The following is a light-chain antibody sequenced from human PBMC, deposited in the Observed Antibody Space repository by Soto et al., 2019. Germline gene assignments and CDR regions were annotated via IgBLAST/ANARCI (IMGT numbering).Light chain of an antibody. J-gene: IGKJ1*01. CDR1: QSVSSD. CDR3: HQYGSSPWT. V-gene: IGKV3-20*01. Sequence: EIVMTQSPATLSVSPGESATLSCRASQSVSSDLAWYQQKPGQAPRLLIYGASSRATGIPDRFSGSGSETDFTLTITRLESEDFAVYSCHQYGSSPWTFGQGTKVDIK. CDR2: GAS.